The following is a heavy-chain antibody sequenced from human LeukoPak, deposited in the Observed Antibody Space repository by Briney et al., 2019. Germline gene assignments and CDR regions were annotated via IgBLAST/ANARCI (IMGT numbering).Heavy chain of an antibody. CDR1: GFTFSSYA. V-gene: IGHV3-23*01. D-gene: IGHD2-15*01. CDR3: AKPYCSGGSCPTLFDY. CDR2: ISGSGGST. Sequence: GGSLRVSCAASGFTFSSYAMSWVRQAPGKGLEWVSAISGSGGSTYYADSVKGRFTISRDNSKNTLYLQMNSLRAEDTAVYYCAKPYCSGGSCPTLFDYWGQGTLVTVSS. J-gene: IGHJ4*02.